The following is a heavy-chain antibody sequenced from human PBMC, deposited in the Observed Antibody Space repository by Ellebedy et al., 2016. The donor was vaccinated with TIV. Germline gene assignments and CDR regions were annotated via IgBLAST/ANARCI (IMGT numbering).Heavy chain of an antibody. CDR2: IGSISSIV. V-gene: IGHV3-48*02. CDR1: GFTFSSYS. J-gene: IGHJ2*01. CDR3: ARGGGTGTLQSFDL. Sequence: PGGSLRLSCAASGFTFSSYSMNWVRQATGKGMEWVSYIGSISSIVYYADSVKGRFTISRDNDKNSLSLQMNSLKDEETAVYHCARGGGTGTLQSFDLWGRGTLVTVSS. D-gene: IGHD1-1*01.